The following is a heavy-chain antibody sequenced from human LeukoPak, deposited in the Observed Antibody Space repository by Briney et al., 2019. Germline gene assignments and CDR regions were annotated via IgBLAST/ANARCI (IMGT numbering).Heavy chain of an antibody. CDR1: GFTFSNYA. J-gene: IGHJ4*02. CDR2: ISGSGGST. D-gene: IGHD1-26*01. Sequence: QAGGSLRLSCAASGFTFSNYAMSWVRQAPGKGLEWVSDISGSGGSTYYADSVKGRFTISRDNPKNTLYLQMNSLRVEDTAIYYCTKDQYSGSYPFDYWGQGTLVTVSS. V-gene: IGHV3-23*01. CDR3: TKDQYSGSYPFDY.